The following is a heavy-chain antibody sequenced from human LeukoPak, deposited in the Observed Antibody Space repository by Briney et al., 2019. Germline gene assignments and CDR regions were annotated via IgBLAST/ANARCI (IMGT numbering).Heavy chain of an antibody. D-gene: IGHD6-25*01. CDR1: GFTFSNAW. Sequence: GGSLRLSCAASGFTFSNAWMSWVRQAPGKGLEWMGRIIPILGIANYAQKFQGRVTITADKSTSTAYMELSSLRAEDTAVYYCAKDGGIAATFPYYYYMDVWGKGTTVTASS. J-gene: IGHJ6*03. V-gene: IGHV1-69*04. CDR3: AKDGGIAATFPYYYYMDV. CDR2: IIPILGIA.